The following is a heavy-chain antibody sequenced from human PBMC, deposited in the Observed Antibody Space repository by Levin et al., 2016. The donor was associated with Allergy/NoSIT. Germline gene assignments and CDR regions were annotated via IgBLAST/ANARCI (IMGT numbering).Heavy chain of an antibody. CDR2: VSGSGSST. D-gene: IGHD6-19*01. CDR3: AHSLSGGAVVSRYYFYVMDV. V-gene: IGHV3-23*01. J-gene: IGHJ6*02. CDR1: GFTFSNYA. Sequence: GGSLRLSCAASGFTFSNYAMTWVRQAPGKGLEWVSAVSGSGSSTYYAESVKGRFTISRDNSKNTLFLQMNSLKAEDTAIYYCAHSLSGGAVVSRYYFYVMDVWGQGTTVTVSS.